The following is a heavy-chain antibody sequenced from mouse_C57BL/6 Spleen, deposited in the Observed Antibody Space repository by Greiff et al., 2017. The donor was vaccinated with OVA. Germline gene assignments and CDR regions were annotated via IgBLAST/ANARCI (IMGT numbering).Heavy chain of an antibody. D-gene: IGHD4-1*01. CDR2: IYPSDSET. V-gene: IGHV1-61*01. Sequence: VQLQQPGAELVRPGSSVKLSCKASGYTFTSYWMDWVKQRPGQGLEWIGNIYPSDSETHYNQKFKDKATLTVDKSSSTAYMQLSSPTSEDSAVYYCAREGTYWASMDYWGQGTSVTVSS. CDR1: GYTFTSYW. J-gene: IGHJ4*01. CDR3: AREGTYWASMDY.